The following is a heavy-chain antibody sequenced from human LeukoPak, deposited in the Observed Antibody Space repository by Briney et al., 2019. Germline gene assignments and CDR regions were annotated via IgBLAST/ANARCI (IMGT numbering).Heavy chain of an antibody. D-gene: IGHD2-2*01. V-gene: IGHV4-39*01. CDR2: IYYSGST. J-gene: IGHJ4*02. CDR1: GGSISSSSYY. Sequence: SETLSLTCTVSGGSISSSSYYWGWIRQPPGKGLEWIGSIYYSGSTYYNPSLKSRVTISVDTSKNQFSLKLSSVTAADTAVYYCARAPDIVVVPAAPYFDYWGQGTLVTVSS. CDR3: ARAPDIVVVPAAPYFDY.